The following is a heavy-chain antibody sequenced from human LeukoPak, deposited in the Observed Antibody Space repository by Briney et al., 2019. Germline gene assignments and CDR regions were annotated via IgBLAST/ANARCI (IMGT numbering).Heavy chain of an antibody. CDR2: ISGGGGST. V-gene: IGHV3-23*01. Sequence: QPGGSLRLSCAASGFTFSSFAINWVRQAPGKGLEWVSAISGGGGSTYYADAVKGRFTISRDNSKNTLYLQMNSLRADDTAVYYCARDLGVAVGGTLFDPWGQGTLVTVSS. D-gene: IGHD6-19*01. J-gene: IGHJ5*02. CDR1: GFTFSSFA. CDR3: ARDLGVAVGGTLFDP.